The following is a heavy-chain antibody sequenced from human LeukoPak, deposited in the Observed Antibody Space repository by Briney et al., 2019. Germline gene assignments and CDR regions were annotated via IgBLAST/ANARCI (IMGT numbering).Heavy chain of an antibody. J-gene: IGHJ5*02. CDR3: ARVERGPAVEKYWFHP. D-gene: IGHD2-2*01. CDR1: GFTFTVYW. V-gene: IGHV3-7*01. CDR2: INQDGSER. Sequence: GGSLRLFCAASGFTFTVYWMSWVRQAPGKGLEWVANINQDGSERYYVDSVKGRFTISRDNAKNSLYLQMNSLRAEDTAVYFCARVERGPAVEKYWFHPWGQGTLVTVSS.